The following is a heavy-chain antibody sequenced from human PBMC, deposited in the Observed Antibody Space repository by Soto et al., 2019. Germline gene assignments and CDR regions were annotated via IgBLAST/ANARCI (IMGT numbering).Heavy chain of an antibody. CDR1: GGSFSGYY. CDR2: INHSGST. Sequence: KTSETLSLTCAVYGGSFSGYYWSWIRQPPGKGLEWIGEINHSGSTNYNPSLKSRVTISVDTSKNQFSLKLSSVTAADTAVYYCARTVVLMVYATGYFDYWGQGTLVTVSS. CDR3: ARTVVLMVYATGYFDY. D-gene: IGHD2-8*01. V-gene: IGHV4-34*01. J-gene: IGHJ4*02.